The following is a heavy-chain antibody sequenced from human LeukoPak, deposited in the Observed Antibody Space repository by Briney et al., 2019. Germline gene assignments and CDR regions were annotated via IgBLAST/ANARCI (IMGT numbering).Heavy chain of an antibody. CDR1: GGTFSSYA. V-gene: IGHV1-69*13. CDR3: ARSADFGVVIIPYAFDI. J-gene: IGHJ3*02. D-gene: IGHD3-3*01. Sequence: SVKVSCKASGGTFSSYAISWVRQAPGQGLEWMGGIIPIFGTANYAQKFQGRVTITADESTSTAYMELSSLRSEDTAVYYCARSADFGVVIIPYAFDIWGQGTMVTVSS. CDR2: IIPIFGTA.